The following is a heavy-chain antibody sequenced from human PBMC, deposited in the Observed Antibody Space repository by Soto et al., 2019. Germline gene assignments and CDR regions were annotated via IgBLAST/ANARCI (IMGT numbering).Heavy chain of an antibody. V-gene: IGHV6-1*01. D-gene: IGHD3-10*01. CDR2: TYYRSKWYN. CDR3: AREYGSGSYYTLGWFDP. Sequence: SQTLSLTCAISGDSVSSNSAAWNWIRQSPSRGLEWLGRTYYRSKWYNDYAVSVKSRITINPDTSKNQFSLQLNSVTPEDTAEYYCAREYGSGSYYTLGWFDPWGQGTLVTVSS. CDR1: GDSVSSNSAA. J-gene: IGHJ5*02.